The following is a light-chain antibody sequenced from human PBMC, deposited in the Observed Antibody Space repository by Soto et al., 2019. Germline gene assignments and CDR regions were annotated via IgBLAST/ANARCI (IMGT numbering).Light chain of an antibody. CDR1: QRIRSN. V-gene: IGKV3-15*01. CDR3: QQYKDWPPYT. J-gene: IGKJ2*01. Sequence: EFLMTQSQATLSFSPGERATLSCRASQRIRSNVAWYQQKPGQAPRLLIYGASTRATGVPARFSGGGSGTEFTLTISSLQSEDFAVYFCQQYKDWPPYTFGQGTKLEIK. CDR2: GAS.